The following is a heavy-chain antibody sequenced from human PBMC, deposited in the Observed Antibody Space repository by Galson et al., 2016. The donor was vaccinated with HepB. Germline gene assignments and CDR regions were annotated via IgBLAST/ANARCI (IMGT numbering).Heavy chain of an antibody. CDR2: INHSGST. D-gene: IGHD7-27*01. V-gene: IGHV4-34*01. CDR1: GASFSGTY. J-gene: IGHJ4*02. CDR3: ASGGVIGDNDYFDY. Sequence: SETLSLTCAVYGASFSGTYWSWIRQPPGKGLEWIGEINHSGSTTYNPSLKSRVTISLDTSRTQFSLKLRHVTAADTAVYYCASGGVIGDNDYFDYWGPGTLVTVSS.